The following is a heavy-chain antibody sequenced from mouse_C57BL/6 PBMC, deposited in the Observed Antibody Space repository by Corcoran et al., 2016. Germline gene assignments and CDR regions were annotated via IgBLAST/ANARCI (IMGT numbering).Heavy chain of an antibody. V-gene: IGHV1-80*01. CDR3: ARSGSGYRYAMDY. CDR1: GYEFSSYW. J-gene: IGHJ4*01. CDR2: IYPGDGDT. D-gene: IGHD3-2*02. Sequence: QVQLQQSGAELVKPGASVKIFCKASGYEFSSYWMNWVKQRPGKGLEWIGQIYPGDGDTNYNGKFKGKATLTADKSSSTAYMQLSSLTSEDSAVYFCARSGSGYRYAMDYWGQGTSVTVSS.